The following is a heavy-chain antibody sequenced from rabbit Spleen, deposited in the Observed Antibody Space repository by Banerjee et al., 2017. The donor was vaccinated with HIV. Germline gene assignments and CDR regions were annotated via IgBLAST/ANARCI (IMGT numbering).Heavy chain of an antibody. D-gene: IGHD8-1*01. CDR3: ARGGNYYRVNL. CDR2: IYTSSAGT. J-gene: IGHJ4*01. Sequence: QSLEESGGDLVKPGASLTLTCTASGIDFSSYYYMCWVRQAPGKGLEWIACIYTSSAGTYYASWAKGRFTISKTSSTTVTLQMTSLTAADTATYFCARGGNYYRVNLWGQGTLVTVS. CDR1: GIDFSSYYY. V-gene: IGHV1S40*01.